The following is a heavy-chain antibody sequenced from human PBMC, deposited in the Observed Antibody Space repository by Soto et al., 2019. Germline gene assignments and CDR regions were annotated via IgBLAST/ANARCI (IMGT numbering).Heavy chain of an antibody. CDR2: IYHSGST. CDR1: GGSISSYY. D-gene: IGHD5-18*01. Sequence: SETLSLTCTVSGGSISSYYWSWIRQPPGKGLEWIGYIYHSGSTYYNPSLKSRVTISVDRSKNQFSLKLSSVTAADTAVYYCARGYSYGLFDYWGQGTLVTVSS. V-gene: IGHV4-59*12. J-gene: IGHJ4*02. CDR3: ARGYSYGLFDY.